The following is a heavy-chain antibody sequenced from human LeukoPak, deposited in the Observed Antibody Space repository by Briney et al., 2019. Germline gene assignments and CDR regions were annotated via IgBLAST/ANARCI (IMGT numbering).Heavy chain of an antibody. V-gene: IGHV3-30-3*01. CDR2: ISYDGSNK. CDR1: GFTFSSYA. D-gene: IGHD3-22*01. J-gene: IGHJ3*02. CDR3: ARADGSMIKDAFDI. Sequence: PGGSLRLSCAASGFTFSSYAMHWVRQAPGKGLEWVAVISYDGSNKYYADSVKGRFTISRDNSKNTLYLQMNSLRAEDTAVYYCARADGSMIKDAFDIWGQGTMVTVSS.